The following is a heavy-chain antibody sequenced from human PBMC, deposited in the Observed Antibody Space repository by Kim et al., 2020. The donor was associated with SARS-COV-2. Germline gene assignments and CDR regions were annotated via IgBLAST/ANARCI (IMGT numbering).Heavy chain of an antibody. CDR2: SSGSGGAT. J-gene: IGHJ6*02. D-gene: IGHD3-16*01. V-gene: IGHV3-23*01. CDR3: AKVIQYDYYDAMDV. Sequence: GGSLRLSCAASGFTFDNYAMYWVRQAPGKGLEGVSASSGSGGATYYADAVKGRFTISRDNSKNTLYLEMNSLRVEDTAVYYCAKVIQYDYYDAMDVWGQGTTVTVSS. CDR1: GFTFDNYA.